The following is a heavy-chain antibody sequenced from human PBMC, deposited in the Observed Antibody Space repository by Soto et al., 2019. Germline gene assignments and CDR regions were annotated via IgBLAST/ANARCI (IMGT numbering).Heavy chain of an antibody. J-gene: IGHJ5*02. CDR2: ISTLGTTI. CDR3: ARVGTMRVLNSPLFFFDP. V-gene: IGHV3-48*03. Sequence: GGSLRLSCSASGFNFKIYGMTWVRQAPGKGLEWISDISTLGTTIHYADSVRDRFTISRDNPTNTVYLHLTSLRDEDTAVYYCARVGTMRVLNSPLFFFDPWGQGTMVTVSS. D-gene: IGHD7-27*01. CDR1: GFNFKIYG.